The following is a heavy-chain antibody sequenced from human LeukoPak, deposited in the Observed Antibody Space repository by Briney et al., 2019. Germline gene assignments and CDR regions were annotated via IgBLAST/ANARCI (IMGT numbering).Heavy chain of an antibody. CDR3: SSHLPVKGSGSYFSFDS. CDR1: EYTFTAYY. Sequence: ASVKVSCKASEYTFTAYYVHWVRQAPGQGLEWMGWINPNNGGTSYAQKFQGRVTVTRDTSISTAYMDLSRLISDDTAVYYCSSHLPVKGSGSYFSFDSWGQGTLVTVSS. V-gene: IGHV1-2*02. D-gene: IGHD3-10*01. CDR2: INPNNGGT. J-gene: IGHJ4*02.